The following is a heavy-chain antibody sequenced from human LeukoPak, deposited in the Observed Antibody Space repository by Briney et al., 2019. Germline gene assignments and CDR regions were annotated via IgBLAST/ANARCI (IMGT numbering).Heavy chain of an antibody. V-gene: IGHV3-53*01. J-gene: IGHJ3*02. CDR1: GFTVSSNY. CDR3: VTEYDFWTGRGAFDI. CDR2: IYSGGST. D-gene: IGHD3-3*01. Sequence: GGSLRLSCAASGFTVSSNYMSWVRQAPGKGLEWVSVIYSGGSTYYADSVKGRFTISRDNSKNTLYLQMNSLRAEDTAVYYCVTEYDFWTGRGAFDIWGQGTMVTVSS.